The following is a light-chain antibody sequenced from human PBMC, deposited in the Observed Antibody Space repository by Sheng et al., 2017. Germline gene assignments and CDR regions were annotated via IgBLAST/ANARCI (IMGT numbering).Light chain of an antibody. CDR3: QAWDSSTAGVV. CDR1: KLGDKY. V-gene: IGLV3-1*01. J-gene: IGLJ2*01. CDR2: QDS. Sequence: SYELTQPPSVSVSPGQTASITCSGDKLGDKYACWYQQKPGQSPVLVIYQDSKRPSGIPERFSGSNSGNTATLTISGTQAMDEADYYCQAWDSSTAGVVFGGGTKADRP.